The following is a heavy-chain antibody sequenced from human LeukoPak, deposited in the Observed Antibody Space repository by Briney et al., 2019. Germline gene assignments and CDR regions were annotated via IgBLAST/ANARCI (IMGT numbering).Heavy chain of an antibody. CDR1: GVSISSHY. Sequence: SETLSLTCTVSGVSISSHYWSWIRQPPGKGLEWIGCIYYSGSTNYNPSLKSRVTISVDTSKNQFSLKLSSVTAADTAVYYCARWDYTAFDIWGQGTMVTVSS. J-gene: IGHJ3*02. D-gene: IGHD3-3*01. CDR3: ARWDYTAFDI. V-gene: IGHV4-59*11. CDR2: IYYSGST.